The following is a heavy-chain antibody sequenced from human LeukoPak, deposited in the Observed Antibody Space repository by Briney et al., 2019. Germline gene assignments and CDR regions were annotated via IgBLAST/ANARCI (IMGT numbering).Heavy chain of an antibody. CDR2: INHSGST. CDR3: ARVDVVPAATIDY. J-gene: IGHJ4*02. V-gene: IGHV4-34*01. Sequence: SETLSLTCAVYGGSFSGYYWSWIRQPPGKGLEWIGEINHSGSTNYNPSLKSRVTISVDTSKNQFSLKLSSVTAADTAVYYCARVDVVPAATIDYWGQGTLVTASS. CDR1: GGSFSGYY. D-gene: IGHD2-2*01.